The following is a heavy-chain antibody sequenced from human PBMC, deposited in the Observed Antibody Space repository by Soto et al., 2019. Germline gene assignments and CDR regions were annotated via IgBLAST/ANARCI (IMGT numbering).Heavy chain of an antibody. CDR3: ARGVRDIVVVPAATPVKYYYMDV. CDR2: INHSGSA. V-gene: IGHV4-34*01. J-gene: IGHJ6*03. Sequence: SETLSLTCAVYGGSSSGYYWSWIRQPPGKGLEWIGEINHSGSANYNPSLESRVTISVDTSKNQFSLKLSSVTAADTAVYYCARGVRDIVVVPAATPVKYYYMDVWGKGTTVTVSS. D-gene: IGHD2-2*01. CDR1: GGSSSGYY.